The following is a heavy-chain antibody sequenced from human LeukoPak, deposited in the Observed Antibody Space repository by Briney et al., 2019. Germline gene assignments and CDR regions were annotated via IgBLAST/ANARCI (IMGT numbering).Heavy chain of an antibody. V-gene: IGHV3-7*01. CDR2: IKEDGSEK. CDR1: GFTFNIYW. Sequence: GGSLRLSCAASGFTFNIYWMSWIRQAPGKGPEWVASIKEDGSEKYYVDSVKGRFTISRDNAKNSLYLQMNSLRAEDTAVYYCAMHYWGQGTLVTVSS. J-gene: IGHJ4*02. CDR3: AMHY.